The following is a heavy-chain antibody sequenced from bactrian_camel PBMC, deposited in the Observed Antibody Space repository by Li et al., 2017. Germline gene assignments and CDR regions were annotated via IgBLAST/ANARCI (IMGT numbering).Heavy chain of an antibody. Sequence: HVQLVESGGGSVQAGGSLRLSCVVSGYANSDGYCLGWFRQAPGKHREVVASMDGDGTATVATSVKGRFAISKDSAKEILYLEMNSLKPEDTGMYYCAADRWPRGSWPRCDFAHWGQGTQVTVS. CDR1: GYANSDGYC. J-gene: IGHJ6*01. CDR3: AADRWPRGSWPRCDFAH. V-gene: IGHV3S6*01. D-gene: IGHD6*01. CDR2: MDGDGTAT.